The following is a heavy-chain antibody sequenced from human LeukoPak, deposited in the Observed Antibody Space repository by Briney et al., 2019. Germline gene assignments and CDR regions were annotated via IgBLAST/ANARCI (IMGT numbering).Heavy chain of an antibody. CDR2: IYHSGAI. CDR3: ARQGRYNWNHDY. D-gene: IGHD1-1*01. Sequence: SETLSLTCTVSGGSINNDIYYWGWVRQPPREGLEWIGNIYHSGAISYNPSLKSRVTISVDTSKNQFSLRLNSVTAADTAVYYCARQGRYNWNHDYWGQGTLVTVSS. V-gene: IGHV4-39*01. CDR1: GGSINNDIYY. J-gene: IGHJ4*02.